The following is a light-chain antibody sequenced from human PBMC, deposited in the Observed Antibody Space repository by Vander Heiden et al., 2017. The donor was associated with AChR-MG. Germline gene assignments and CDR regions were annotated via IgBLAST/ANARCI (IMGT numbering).Light chain of an antibody. Sequence: SYELTQATSVSVSPGGTASITCAGDKLVEKYVCWYQQRPGQSPVLVIYQDVKRPSGIPERFSGSNSGSTATLTISGTQSMDEADYYCQAWDSSSVVFGGGTKLTVL. CDR2: QDV. CDR1: KLVEKY. CDR3: QAWDSSSVV. J-gene: IGLJ2*01. V-gene: IGLV3-1*01.